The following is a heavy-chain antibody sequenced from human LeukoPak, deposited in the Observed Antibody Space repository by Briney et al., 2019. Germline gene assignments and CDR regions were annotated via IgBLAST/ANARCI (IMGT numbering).Heavy chain of an antibody. CDR3: ASSGEWERDAFDI. CDR2: INSDGSST. D-gene: IGHD1-26*01. CDR1: GFTFSSYW. J-gene: IGHJ3*02. V-gene: IGHV3-74*01. Sequence: GGSLRLSCAASGFTFSSYWLHWVRQAPGKGLVWVSRINSDGSSTSYADSVKGRFTISRDNAKNTLYLQMNSLRAEDTAVYYCASSGEWERDAFDIWGQGTMVTVSS.